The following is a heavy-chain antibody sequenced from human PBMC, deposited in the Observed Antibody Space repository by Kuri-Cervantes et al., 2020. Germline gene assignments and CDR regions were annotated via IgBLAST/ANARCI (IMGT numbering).Heavy chain of an antibody. J-gene: IGHJ5*02. V-gene: IGHV1-69*13. D-gene: IGHD3-3*01. Sequence: SVKVSCKASGGTFSSYAISWVRQAPGQGLEWMGGIVPIFGTANYAQKFQGRVTITADESTSTAYMELSSLRSEDTAVYYCARTRFLEWLPSPNWFDPWGQGTLVTVSS. CDR3: ARTRFLEWLPSPNWFDP. CDR2: IVPIFGTA. CDR1: GGTFSSYA.